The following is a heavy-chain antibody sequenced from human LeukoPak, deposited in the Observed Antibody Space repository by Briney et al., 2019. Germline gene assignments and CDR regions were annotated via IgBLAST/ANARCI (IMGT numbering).Heavy chain of an antibody. CDR2: ISSSSSYI. V-gene: IGHV3-21*01. CDR1: GFTFSEYS. Sequence: GGSLRLSCAASGFTFSEYSMNWVRQAPGKGLEWVSFISSSSSYIYYADSVKGRFTISRDNAKKSLYLQLNSLRAEDTAVYYCARVRDFWSGYPSGYSDYWGQGTLVTVSS. D-gene: IGHD3-3*01. CDR3: ARVRDFWSGYPSGYSDY. J-gene: IGHJ4*02.